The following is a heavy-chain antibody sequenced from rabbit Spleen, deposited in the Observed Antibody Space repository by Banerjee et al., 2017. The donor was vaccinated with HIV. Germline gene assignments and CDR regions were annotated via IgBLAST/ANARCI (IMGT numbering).Heavy chain of an antibody. CDR2: IYTGSSGSS. J-gene: IGHJ6*01. Sequence: QSLEESGGGLVKPGASLTLTCKASGFSFSSDYFMCWVRQAPGKGLELIACIYTGSSGSSYYASWAKGRFTCSKTSSTTVTLQMTSLTAADTATYFCARDAGSSFSTYGMDLWGPGTLVTVS. CDR3: ARDAGSSFSTYGMDL. D-gene: IGHD8-1*01. CDR1: GFSFSSDYF. V-gene: IGHV1S40*01.